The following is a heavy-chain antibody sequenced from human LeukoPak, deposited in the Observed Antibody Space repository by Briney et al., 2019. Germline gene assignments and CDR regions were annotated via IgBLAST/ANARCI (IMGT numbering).Heavy chain of an antibody. D-gene: IGHD5-18*01. CDR2: ISAYNGNT. V-gene: IGHV1-18*01. Sequence: ASVKVSCKASGGTFSSYAISWVRQAPGQGLEWMGWISAYNGNTNYAQKLQGRVTMTTDTSTSTAYMELRSLRSDDTAVYYCARDAREDTAMVTGDYWGQGTLVTVSS. CDR3: ARDAREDTAMVTGDY. J-gene: IGHJ4*02. CDR1: GGTFSSYA.